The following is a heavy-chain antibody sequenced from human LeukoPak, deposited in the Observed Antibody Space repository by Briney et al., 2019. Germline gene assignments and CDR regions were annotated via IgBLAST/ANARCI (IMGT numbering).Heavy chain of an antibody. CDR1: GGPISSGGYY. CDR3: ARDIRAARGYFDY. V-gene: IGHV4-31*03. Sequence: PSETLSLTCTVSGGPISSGGYYWSWIRQHPGKGLEWIGYIYYSGSTYYNPSLKSRVTISVDTSKNQFSLKLSSVTAADTAVYYCARDIRAARGYFDYWGQGTLVTVSS. D-gene: IGHD6-6*01. J-gene: IGHJ4*02. CDR2: IYYSGST.